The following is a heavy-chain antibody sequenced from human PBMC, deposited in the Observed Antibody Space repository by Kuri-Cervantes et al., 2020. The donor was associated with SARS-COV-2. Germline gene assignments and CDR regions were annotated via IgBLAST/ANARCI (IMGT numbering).Heavy chain of an antibody. CDR3: ARGVAHHQILRFLDVFYFDS. D-gene: IGHD3-3*01. CDR1: GYTFTDYY. V-gene: IGHV1-2*04. CDR2: MNPNSGGT. Sequence: ASVKVSCKASGYTFTDYYISWLRQAPGQGLEWMGSMNPNSGGTNYAQKFQGWVTMTRDTSITTAYMELTRLTTDDTAIYYCARGVAHHQILRFLDVFYFDSWGQGTLVTVSS. J-gene: IGHJ4*02.